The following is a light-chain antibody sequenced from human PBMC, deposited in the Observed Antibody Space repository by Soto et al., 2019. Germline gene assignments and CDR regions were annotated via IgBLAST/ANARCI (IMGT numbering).Light chain of an antibody. Sequence: EILMTQYPASLSVPPGERATLSCGASQSVSTNFAWYLQKPGQAPRLLIYGASTRATAVPARFTASGSGTEFTLSISSLKSDDFGVYYCQQYDTWPRTFGQGTKVDIK. CDR3: QQYDTWPRT. J-gene: IGKJ1*01. CDR2: GAS. V-gene: IGKV3-15*01. CDR1: QSVSTN.